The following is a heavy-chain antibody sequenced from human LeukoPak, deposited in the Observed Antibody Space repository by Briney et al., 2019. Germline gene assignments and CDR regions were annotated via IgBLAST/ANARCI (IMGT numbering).Heavy chain of an antibody. Sequence: GGSLRLSCAASGFTVSSNYMSWVRQAPGKGLEWVSVIYSGGSTYYADSVKGRFTTSRDNSKNTLYLQMNSLRAEDTAVYYCASSRFPYYFDYWGQGTLVTVSS. D-gene: IGHD3-10*01. CDR1: GFTVSSNY. CDR2: IYSGGST. CDR3: ASSRFPYYFDY. V-gene: IGHV3-53*01. J-gene: IGHJ4*02.